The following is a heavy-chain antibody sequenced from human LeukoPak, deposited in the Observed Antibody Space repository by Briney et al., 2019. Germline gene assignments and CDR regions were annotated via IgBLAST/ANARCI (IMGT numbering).Heavy chain of an antibody. Sequence: PGGSLRLSCAASGLRFSDYYMSWIRQPAGKGLEWIGRIYTSGSTNYNPSLKSRVTMSVDTSKNQFSLKLSSVTAADTAVYYCARERHYYDSSGYFPYWGQGTLVTVSS. CDR3: ARERHYYDSSGYFPY. CDR1: GLRFSDYY. J-gene: IGHJ4*02. D-gene: IGHD3-22*01. CDR2: IYTSGST. V-gene: IGHV4-4*07.